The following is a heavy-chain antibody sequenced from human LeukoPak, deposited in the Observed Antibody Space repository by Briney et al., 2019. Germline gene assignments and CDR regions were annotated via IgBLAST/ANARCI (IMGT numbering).Heavy chain of an antibody. J-gene: IGHJ4*02. V-gene: IGHV4-39*01. CDR2: IYYSGST. Sequence: SSETLSLTCTVSGDSISTSSYYWGWIRQPPGKGLEWLGSIYYSGSTYYNPSLKSRVTISVDTSKDQFSLNLYSVTAADTAVFYCARSYYYDYRQIDYWGQGTLVTVSS. CDR3: ARSYYYDYRQIDY. CDR1: GDSISTSSYY. D-gene: IGHD3-22*01.